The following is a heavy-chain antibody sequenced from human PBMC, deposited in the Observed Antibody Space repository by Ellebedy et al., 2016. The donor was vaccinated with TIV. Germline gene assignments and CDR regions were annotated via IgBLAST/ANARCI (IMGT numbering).Heavy chain of an antibody. D-gene: IGHD3-3*01. J-gene: IGHJ4*02. CDR3: ASSALYDFWSGYPFYFDY. CDR2: ISAYNGNT. V-gene: IGHV1-18*01. CDR1: GYTFTSYG. Sequence: ASVKVSXXASGYTFTSYGISWVRQAPGQGLEWMGWISAYNGNTNYAQKLQGRVTMTTDTSTSTAYMELRSLRSDDTAVYYCASSALYDFWSGYPFYFDYWGQGTLVTVSS.